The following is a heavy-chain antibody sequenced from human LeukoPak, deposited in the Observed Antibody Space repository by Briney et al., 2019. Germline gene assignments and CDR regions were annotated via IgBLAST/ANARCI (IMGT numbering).Heavy chain of an antibody. J-gene: IGHJ4*02. CDR1: GFTFSSYA. CDR3: ARDHVIRQAPPGF. D-gene: IGHD3-10*01. CDR2: VWSDGTNK. V-gene: IGHV3-33*08. Sequence: SGGSLRLSCAASGFTFSSYAVSWVRQAPGKGLEWVAVVWSDGTNKYYADSVKGRFTISRDNSKNTVYLQMNSLRAEDTAVYYCARDHVIRQAPPGFWGQGTLVTVSS.